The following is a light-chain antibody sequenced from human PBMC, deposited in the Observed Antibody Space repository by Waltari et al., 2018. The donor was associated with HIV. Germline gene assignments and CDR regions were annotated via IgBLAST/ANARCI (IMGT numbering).Light chain of an antibody. CDR3: QSADSSGTYRV. J-gene: IGLJ3*02. CDR1: ALPMPN. CDR2: KDN. Sequence: SYELTQPASVSVSPGQTARITCSADALPMPNVYWYQQKPGQVPVLVIYKDNERPPGIPERFSGSSSGTTATLTISGVQAEDESDYYCQSADSSGTYRVFGGGTKVTVL. V-gene: IGLV3-25*03.